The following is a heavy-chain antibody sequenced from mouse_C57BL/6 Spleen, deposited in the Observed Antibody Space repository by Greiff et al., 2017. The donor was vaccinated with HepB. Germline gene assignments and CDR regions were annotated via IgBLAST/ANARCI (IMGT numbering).Heavy chain of an antibody. CDR2: INPNNGGT. CDR1: GYTFTDYY. V-gene: IGHV1-26*01. D-gene: IGHD2-4*01. J-gene: IGHJ2*01. CDR3: ARWDYDDPYFDY. Sequence: EVQLQQSGPELVKPGASVKISCKASGYTFTDYYMNWVKQSHGKSLEWIGDINPNNGGTSYNQKFKGKATLTVDKSSSTAYMELRSLTSEDSAVYYCARWDYDDPYFDYWGQGTTLTVSS.